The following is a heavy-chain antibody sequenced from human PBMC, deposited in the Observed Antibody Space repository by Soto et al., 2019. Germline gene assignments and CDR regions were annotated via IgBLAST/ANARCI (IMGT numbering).Heavy chain of an antibody. CDR2: ISAYNGNT. D-gene: IGHD2-15*01. CDR3: ARDLYCSGGSCYNWFDP. J-gene: IGHJ5*02. V-gene: IGHV1-18*01. CDR1: GYTFTSYG. Sequence: ASVKVSCQASGYTFTSYGISWVRQAPGQGLEWMGWISAYNGNTNYAQKLQGRVTMTTDTSTVTAYMELRSLRSDHTTVYYCARDLYCSGGSCYNWFDPWGQGTLVTVSS.